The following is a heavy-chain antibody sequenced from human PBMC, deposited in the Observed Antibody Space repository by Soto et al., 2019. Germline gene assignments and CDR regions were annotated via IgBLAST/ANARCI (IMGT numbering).Heavy chain of an antibody. V-gene: IGHV1-18*04. Sequence: ASVKVSCKASGYTFTSYGISWVRQAPGKGLEWMGWISAYNGNTNYAHKLQGRVTMTTDTSTSTAYMELRSLRSDDTAVYYCARDQPQLEQLDYWGPGTLVTVSS. D-gene: IGHD1-1*01. J-gene: IGHJ4*02. CDR1: GYTFTSYG. CDR3: ARDQPQLEQLDY. CDR2: ISAYNGNT.